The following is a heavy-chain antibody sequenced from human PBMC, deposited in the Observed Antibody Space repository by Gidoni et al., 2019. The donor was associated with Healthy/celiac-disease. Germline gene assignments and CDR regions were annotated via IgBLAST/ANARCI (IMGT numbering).Heavy chain of an antibody. V-gene: IGHV4-39*07. Sequence: QLQLQESGPGLVKPSETLSLTCTVSGGSISSSSYYWGWIRQPPGKGLEWIGSIYYSGSTYYNPSLKSRVTISVDTSKNQFSLKLSSVTAADTAVYYCARLYSSSSPYYFDYWGQGTLVTVSS. CDR1: GGSISSSSYY. CDR3: ARLYSSSSPYYFDY. J-gene: IGHJ4*02. D-gene: IGHD6-6*01. CDR2: IYYSGST.